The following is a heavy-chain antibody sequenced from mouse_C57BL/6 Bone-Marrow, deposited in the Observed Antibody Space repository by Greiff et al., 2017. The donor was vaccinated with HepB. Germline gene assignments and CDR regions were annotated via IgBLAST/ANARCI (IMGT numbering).Heavy chain of an antibody. CDR1: GYTFTDYN. J-gene: IGHJ2*01. D-gene: IGHD2-3*01. Sequence: EVQLQESGPELVKPGASVKIPCKASGYTFTDYNMDWVKQSHGKSLEWIGDINPNNGGTIYNQKFKGKATLTVDKSSSTAYMELRSLTSEDTAVYYCARCPRGWLLCFDYWGQGTTLTVSS. V-gene: IGHV1-18*01. CDR3: ARCPRGWLLCFDY. CDR2: INPNNGGT.